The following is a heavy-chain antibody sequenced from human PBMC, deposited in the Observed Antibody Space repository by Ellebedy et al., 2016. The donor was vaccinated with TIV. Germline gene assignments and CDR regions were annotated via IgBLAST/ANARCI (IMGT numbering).Heavy chain of an antibody. CDR3: ARRGLKRGYFDY. CDR1: GGSISSSSYY. Sequence: SETLSLTCTVSGGSISSSSYYWGWIRQPPGKGLEWIGSIYYSGSTYYNPSLKSRVTISVDTSKNQFSLKLSSVTAADTAVYYCARRGLKRGYFDYWGQGTLVTVSS. J-gene: IGHJ4*02. D-gene: IGHD3-10*01. V-gene: IGHV4-39*01. CDR2: IYYSGST.